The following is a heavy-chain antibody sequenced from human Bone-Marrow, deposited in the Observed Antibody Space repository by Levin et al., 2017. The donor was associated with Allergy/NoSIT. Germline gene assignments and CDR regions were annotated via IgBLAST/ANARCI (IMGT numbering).Heavy chain of an antibody. CDR3: AKGRDYDILTGYYSGEGMDV. Sequence: GGSLRLSCEASGFTFTAYAMSWVRQAPGKGLEWVSSISGRGDSSWYADSVKGRFTISRDNSHNTLYLQMNSLRAEDTAVYCCAKGRDYDILTGYYSGEGMDVWGQGTTVTVSS. CDR1: GFTFTAYA. D-gene: IGHD3-9*01. CDR2: ISGRGDSS. V-gene: IGHV3-23*01. J-gene: IGHJ6*02.